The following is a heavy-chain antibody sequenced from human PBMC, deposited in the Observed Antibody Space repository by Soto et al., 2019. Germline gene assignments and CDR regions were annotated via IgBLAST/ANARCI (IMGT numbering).Heavy chain of an antibody. CDR1: GYSFTTYW. D-gene: IGHD3-16*01. V-gene: IGHV5-51*01. Sequence: GESLKISCKVSGYSFTTYWIGWVRPMPGKGLEWMGIIYPGDSDTTYSPSFQGQVTISADKSINTAYLQWSSLKASDTAMYYCARIGDSHYVMDVWGQGTTVTVSS. CDR3: ARIGDSHYVMDV. CDR2: IYPGDSDT. J-gene: IGHJ6*02.